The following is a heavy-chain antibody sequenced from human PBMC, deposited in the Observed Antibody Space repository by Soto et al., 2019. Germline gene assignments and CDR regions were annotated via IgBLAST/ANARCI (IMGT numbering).Heavy chain of an antibody. D-gene: IGHD3-16*02. V-gene: IGHV3-23*01. Sequence: GGSLRLSCAASGFTLSSYAMSWVRQAPGKGLEWVSAISGSGGSTYYADSVKGRFTISRDNSKNTLYLQMNSLRAEDTAVYYCAKDSFVTDNYYYGLDVWGQGTTVTVSS. CDR3: AKDSFVTDNYYYGLDV. CDR1: GFTLSSYA. J-gene: IGHJ6*02. CDR2: ISGSGGST.